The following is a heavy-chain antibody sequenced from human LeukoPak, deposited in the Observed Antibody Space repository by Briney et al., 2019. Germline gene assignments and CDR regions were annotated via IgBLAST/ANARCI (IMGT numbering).Heavy chain of an antibody. J-gene: IGHJ4*02. CDR1: GFTFSTFA. Sequence: GGSLRLSCAASGFTFSTFAMIWVRQPPGKGLEWVSSIFPSGGEIHYADSVRGRLSISRHNSKSTLSLQMNSLRAEDTAIYYCATYRQVLSPFESWGQGTLVTVSS. CDR3: ATYRQVLSPFES. D-gene: IGHD2-8*02. V-gene: IGHV3-23*01. CDR2: IFPSGGEI.